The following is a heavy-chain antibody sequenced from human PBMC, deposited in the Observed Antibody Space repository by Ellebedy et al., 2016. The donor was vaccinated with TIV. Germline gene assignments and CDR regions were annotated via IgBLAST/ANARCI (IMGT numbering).Heavy chain of an antibody. J-gene: IGHJ6*02. D-gene: IGHD3-10*01. Sequence: SESLSLTCTVSGGSISSYYWSWIRQPPGKGLEWIGYIFYSGSTNYNPSLKSRVTTTADTSKNQSSLRLSSVTAADTAVYDCAGGGHGWGTPYYYGMDVWGQGTTVTVSS. V-gene: IGHV4-59*01. CDR3: AGGGHGWGTPYYYGMDV. CDR1: GGSISSYY. CDR2: IFYSGST.